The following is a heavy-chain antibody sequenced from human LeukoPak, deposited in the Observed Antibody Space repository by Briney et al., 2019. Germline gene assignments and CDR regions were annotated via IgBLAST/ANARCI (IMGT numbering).Heavy chain of an antibody. Sequence: AASVKVSCKASGGTFSSYAISWVRQAPGQGLEWRGMIIPILGIANYAQKFQGRVTITADKSTSTAYMELSSLRSEDTAVYYCAKDYYGSGSYSYYYYYGMDVWGQGTTVTVSS. D-gene: IGHD3-10*01. CDR3: AKDYYGSGSYSYYYYYGMDV. V-gene: IGHV1-69*04. CDR2: IIPILGIA. CDR1: GGTFSSYA. J-gene: IGHJ6*02.